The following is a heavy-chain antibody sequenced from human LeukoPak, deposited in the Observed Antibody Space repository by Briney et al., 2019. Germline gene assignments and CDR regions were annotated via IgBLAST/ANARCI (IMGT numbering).Heavy chain of an antibody. CDR3: AQERRDGYKDDAFDI. CDR1: GFTFSSYA. V-gene: IGHV3-74*01. D-gene: IGHD5-24*01. J-gene: IGHJ3*02. CDR2: INGDGSST. Sequence: GGSLRLSCAASGFTFSSYAMHWVRQAPGKGLVWVSRINGDGSSTSYADSVKGRFTISRDSVESTVYLQMNSLRTEDTAVYYCAQERRDGYKDDAFDIWGQGTLVTVSS.